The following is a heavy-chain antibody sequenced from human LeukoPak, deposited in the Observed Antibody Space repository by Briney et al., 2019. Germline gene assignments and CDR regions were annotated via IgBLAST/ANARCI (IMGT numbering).Heavy chain of an antibody. Sequence: SETLSLTCTVSGGSISSYYWSWIRQPPGKGLEGIGYIYYSGSTNYNPSLKSRVTISVDTSKNQFSLKLNSGTAADTAVYCCARDRVIGGLAIDIWGQGTMVTVSS. J-gene: IGHJ3*02. CDR2: IYYSGST. D-gene: IGHD3-16*01. CDR1: GGSISSYY. CDR3: ARDRVIGGLAIDI. V-gene: IGHV4-59*01.